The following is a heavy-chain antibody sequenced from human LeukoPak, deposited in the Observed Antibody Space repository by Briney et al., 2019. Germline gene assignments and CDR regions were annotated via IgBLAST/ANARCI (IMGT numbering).Heavy chain of an antibody. D-gene: IGHD6-19*01. CDR3: AKYSSGWYRWFDP. J-gene: IGHJ5*02. CDR1: GYTFTTYA. CDR2: INTNTGNP. V-gene: IGHV7-4-1*02. Sequence: ASVKVSCKASGYTFTTYAMNWVRQAPGQGLEWMGWINTNTGNPTYAQGLTGRFVFSLDTSVSTAYLQISSLKAEDTAVYYCAKYSSGWYRWFDPWGQGTLVIVSS.